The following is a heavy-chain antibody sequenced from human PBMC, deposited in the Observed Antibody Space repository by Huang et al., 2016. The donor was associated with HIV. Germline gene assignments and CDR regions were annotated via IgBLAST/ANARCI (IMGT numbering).Heavy chain of an antibody. CDR2: IRYDGNND. CDR1: GFPFSAYG. J-gene: IGHJ3*01. Sequence: QVRLVESGGGVVQPGASLTLSCSASGFPFSAYGMDWVRQAPGKGLEWVSFIRYDGNNDYLIGSVKCRFTISRDKSNNTLYLRMNSLRPEDTAVYYCVKERGSSRARSSFDFWGQGTSVIVSS. V-gene: IGHV3-30*02. CDR3: VKERGSSRARSSFDF. D-gene: IGHD6-13*01.